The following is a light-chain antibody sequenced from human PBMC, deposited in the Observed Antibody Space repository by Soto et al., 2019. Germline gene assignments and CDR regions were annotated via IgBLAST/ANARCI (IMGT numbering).Light chain of an antibody. V-gene: IGKV1-5*03. Sequence: DVHITQSPSTLSSSLVDRVSITCRASQSISNSLAWYQQKPGKAPKLLIYKASSLQSGVPSRFSGTGSETEFTLTISSLQPDDFATYYCQQYNTYSRTFGQGTKVDI. CDR1: QSISNS. J-gene: IGKJ1*01. CDR2: KAS. CDR3: QQYNTYSRT.